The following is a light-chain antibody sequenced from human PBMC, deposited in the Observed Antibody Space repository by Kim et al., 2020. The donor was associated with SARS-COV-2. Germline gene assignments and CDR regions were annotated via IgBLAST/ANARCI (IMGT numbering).Light chain of an antibody. Sequence: PGERATLSCRASQSVGSSYLAWYQQKPGQAPRLLIDGASSRATGIPDRFSGSGSGTDFTLTISRLEPEDFAVYYCQQYGSSPYTFGQGTKLEI. V-gene: IGKV3-20*01. CDR1: QSVGSSY. J-gene: IGKJ2*01. CDR2: GAS. CDR3: QQYGSSPYT.